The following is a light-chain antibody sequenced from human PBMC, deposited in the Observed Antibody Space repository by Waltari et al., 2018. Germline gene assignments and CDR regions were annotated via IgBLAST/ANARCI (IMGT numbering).Light chain of an antibody. Sequence: QSALTQPASVSGSPGQSITISCTGTSSDVGGYNSVSWYQQHPGKAPKFLIYEVSNRPSGVSNRFSGSKSGNTASLTISGLQAEDEADYYCSSYTSSTSFYVFGTGTKVTVL. J-gene: IGLJ1*01. V-gene: IGLV2-14*01. CDR2: EVS. CDR3: SSYTSSTSFYV. CDR1: SSDVGGYNS.